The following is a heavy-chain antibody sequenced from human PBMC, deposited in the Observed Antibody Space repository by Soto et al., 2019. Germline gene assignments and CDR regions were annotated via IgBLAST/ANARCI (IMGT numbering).Heavy chain of an antibody. D-gene: IGHD2-15*01. CDR3: ARSGGTCYSAGCYYYAMDV. V-gene: IGHV3-11*05. J-gene: IGHJ6*02. CDR2: ISGTSHDT. CDR1: GFTFSNFY. Sequence: QVQLVESGGGLVKPGGSLRLSCEASGFTFSNFYMSWIRQAPGKGLEWVSYISGTSHDTNYADSVKARITISRDNAKNALHLPMHSLTAADTAVYSCARSGGTCYSAGCYYYAMDVWGQGTTVSVSS.